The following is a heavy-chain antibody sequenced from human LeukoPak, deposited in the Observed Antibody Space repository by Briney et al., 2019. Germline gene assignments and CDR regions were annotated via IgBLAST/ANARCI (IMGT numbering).Heavy chain of an antibody. CDR3: ARITYDSSGYYYNFQH. J-gene: IGHJ1*01. D-gene: IGHD3-22*01. CDR2: IIPIFGTA. CDR1: GYTFTSYG. Sequence: ASVKVSCTASGYTFTSYGISWVRQAPGQGLEWMGGIIPIFGTANYAQKFQGRVTITTDESTSTAYMELSSLRSEDTAVYYCARITYDSSGYYYNFQHWGQGTLVTVSS. V-gene: IGHV1-69*05.